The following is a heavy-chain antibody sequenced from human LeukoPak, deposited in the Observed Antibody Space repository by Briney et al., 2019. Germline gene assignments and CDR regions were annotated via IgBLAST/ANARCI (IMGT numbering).Heavy chain of an antibody. J-gene: IGHJ4*02. CDR1: GFTFSSYD. CDR3: ARTSGSYGRYYFDY. Sequence: GGSLRLSCAASGFTFSSYDMHWVRQATGKGLEWVSAIGTAGDTYYPGSVKGRFTISRENAKNSLYLQMNSLRAGDTAVYYCARTSGSYGRYYFDYWGQGTLVTVSS. D-gene: IGHD1-26*01. CDR2: IGTAGDT. V-gene: IGHV3-13*01.